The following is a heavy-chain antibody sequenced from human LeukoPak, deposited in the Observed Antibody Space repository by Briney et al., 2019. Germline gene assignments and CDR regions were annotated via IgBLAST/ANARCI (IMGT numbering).Heavy chain of an antibody. CDR3: ARDRGYRYGQFDY. V-gene: IGHV3-48*02. D-gene: IGHD5-18*01. Sequence: PGGSLRLSCAASGFTLSNYSINWVRQAPGKGLEWVSFISSNIITRYYAYSVKGRFTISRDNAKNSVYLQMNSLRDEDTAVYYCARDRGYRYGQFDYWGQGTLVTVSS. J-gene: IGHJ4*02. CDR1: GFTLSNYS. CDR2: ISSNIITR.